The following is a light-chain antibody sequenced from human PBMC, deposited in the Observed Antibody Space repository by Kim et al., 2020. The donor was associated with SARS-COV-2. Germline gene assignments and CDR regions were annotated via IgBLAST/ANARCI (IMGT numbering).Light chain of an antibody. CDR2: DVS. CDR1: SSDTDGYDY. CDR3: SSYTGSSTWV. J-gene: IGLJ3*02. Sequence: GQENTNSSTGTSSDTDGYDYVSRYQEHHGKAPKLMIYDVSKRPSGVSNGCSGCKCGNTASLTISGRQAEDEADYYCSSYTGSSTWVFGGGTQLTVL. V-gene: IGLV2-14*04.